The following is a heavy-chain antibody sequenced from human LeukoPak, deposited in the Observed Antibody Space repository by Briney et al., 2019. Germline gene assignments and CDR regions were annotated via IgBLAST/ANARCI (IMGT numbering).Heavy chain of an antibody. CDR1: GYTFTSYG. J-gene: IGHJ3*02. Sequence: ASVKVSCKASGYTFTSYGISWVRQAPGQGLEWMGWISAYNGNTNYAQKLQGRVTMTTDTSTSTAYMELRSLRSDDTAVYYCARNLLSIVGGPDASDIWGQGTMVTVSS. CDR2: ISAYNGNT. D-gene: IGHD1-26*01. CDR3: ARNLLSIVGGPDASDI. V-gene: IGHV1-18*01.